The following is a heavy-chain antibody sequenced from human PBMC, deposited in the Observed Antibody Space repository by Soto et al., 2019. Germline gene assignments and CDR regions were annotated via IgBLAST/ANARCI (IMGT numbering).Heavy chain of an antibody. CDR1: GFTFSNAW. J-gene: IGHJ4*02. Sequence: SLRLSCAASGFTFSNAWMSWVRQAPGKGLEWVGRIKSKTDGGTTDYAAPVKGRFTISRDDSKNTLYLQMNSLKTEDTAVYYCTTVGYSSGWRPFDYWGQGTLVTVSS. D-gene: IGHD6-19*01. CDR3: TTVGYSSGWRPFDY. V-gene: IGHV3-15*01. CDR2: IKSKTDGGTT.